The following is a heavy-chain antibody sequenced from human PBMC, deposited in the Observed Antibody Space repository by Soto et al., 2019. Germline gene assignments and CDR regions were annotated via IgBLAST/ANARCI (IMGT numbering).Heavy chain of an antibody. D-gene: IGHD3-10*01. CDR2: ISGSGGST. CDR1: GFTFSSYA. J-gene: IGHJ6*02. CDR3: AKVPYLMVRGYGMDV. Sequence: GGSLRLSCAASGFTFSSYAMSWVRQAPGKGLEWVSAISGSGGSTYYADSVKGRFTISRDNSKNTLYLQMNSLRAEDTAVYYCAKVPYLMVRGYGMDVWGQGTTVTVSS. V-gene: IGHV3-23*01.